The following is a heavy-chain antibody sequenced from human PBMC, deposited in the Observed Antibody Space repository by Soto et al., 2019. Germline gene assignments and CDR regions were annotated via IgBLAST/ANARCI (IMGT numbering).Heavy chain of an antibody. CDR1: GFTFSSYG. Sequence: LWGSLRLSCAASGFTFSSYGMHWVRQAPGKGLEWVAVIWYDGSNKYYADSVKGRFTISRDNSKNTLYLQMNSLRAEDTAVYYCAREVIVVGYAFDIWGQGTMVTVSS. D-gene: IGHD3-22*01. V-gene: IGHV3-33*01. CDR3: AREVIVVGYAFDI. CDR2: IWYDGSNK. J-gene: IGHJ3*02.